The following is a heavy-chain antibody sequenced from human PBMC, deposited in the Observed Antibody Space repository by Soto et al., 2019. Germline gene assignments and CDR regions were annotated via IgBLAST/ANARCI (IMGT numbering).Heavy chain of an antibody. D-gene: IGHD3-22*01. J-gene: IGHJ6*02. CDR3: ARGAMIPDPYGMDV. Sequence: ASVKVSCKASGGTFSSYAISWVRQAPGQGLEWMGGIIPIFGTANYAQKFQGRVTITADKSTSTAYMELSSLRSEDTAVYYCARGAMIPDPYGMDVWGQGTTVTVSS. CDR2: IIPIFGTA. V-gene: IGHV1-69*06. CDR1: GGTFSSYA.